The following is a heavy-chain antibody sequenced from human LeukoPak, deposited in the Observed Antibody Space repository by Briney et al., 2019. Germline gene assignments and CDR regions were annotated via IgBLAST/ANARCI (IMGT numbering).Heavy chain of an antibody. J-gene: IGHJ6*02. V-gene: IGHV3-30-3*01. CDR1: GFTFSSYA. Sequence: GGSLRLSCAASGFTFSSYAMHWVRQAPGKGLEWVAVISYDGSNKYYADSVKGRFTISRDNSKNTLYLQMNSLRAEDTAVYYCARDRLYQLLDYYGMDVWGQGTTVTVSS. CDR3: ARDRLYQLLDYYGMDV. CDR2: ISYDGSNK. D-gene: IGHD2-2*01.